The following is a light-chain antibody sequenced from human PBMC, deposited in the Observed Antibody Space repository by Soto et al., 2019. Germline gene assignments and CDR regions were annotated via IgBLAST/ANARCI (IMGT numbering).Light chain of an antibody. J-gene: IGLJ1*01. CDR2: SVN. V-gene: IGLV1-44*01. CDR3: AAWDDSLSGPV. Sequence: QSVLTQAPSASGTPGQRGTISYSGTSSNIGSNTVNWYQQLPGTAPKLLIYSVNQRPSGVPDRFSGSKSGTSASLAISGLQSDDEADYYCAAWDDSLSGPVFGTGTKLTVL. CDR1: SSNIGSNT.